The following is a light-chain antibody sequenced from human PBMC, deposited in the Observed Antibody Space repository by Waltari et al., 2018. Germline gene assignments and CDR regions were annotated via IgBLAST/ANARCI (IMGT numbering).Light chain of an antibody. J-gene: IGLJ2*01. CDR3: YSTDSSGNRGV. CDR1: ALPQKY. Sequence: YELTESPPASVYSGQTARITFPGDALPQKYAYWYHQKSGQAPVLVNSEDNKRPPGIPERFSGSSSGTMGTLGSSEGQVVEEADYYCYSTDSSGNRGVFGGGTKLTVL. V-gene: IGLV3-10*01. CDR2: EDN.